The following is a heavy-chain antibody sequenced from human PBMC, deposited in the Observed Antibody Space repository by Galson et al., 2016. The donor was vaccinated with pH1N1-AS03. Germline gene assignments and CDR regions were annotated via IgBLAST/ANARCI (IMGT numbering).Heavy chain of an antibody. V-gene: IGHV1-69*13. D-gene: IGHD3/OR15-3a*01. CDR3: AREGRFLDWDNYAMDV. Sequence: SVKVSCKASGGTLSNHGISWVRQAPGQGLEWMGGLVPIFRTANYAQKFQGRVTVTADDSADESTSTAYMELSNRGAEDTGVYYCAREGRFLDWDNYAMDVWGQGTTVIVSS. CDR1: GGTLSNHG. CDR2: LVPIFRTA. J-gene: IGHJ6*02.